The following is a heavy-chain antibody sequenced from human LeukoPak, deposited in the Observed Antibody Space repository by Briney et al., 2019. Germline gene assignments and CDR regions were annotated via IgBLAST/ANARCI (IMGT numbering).Heavy chain of an antibody. CDR2: INVGTGNT. V-gene: IGHV1-3*03. CDR1: GDIFASYA. Sequence: GASVKVSCKASGDIFASYAMHWVRQAPGQRLEWMGWINVGTGNTKYSQEFQGRVTITRDTSASTAYMELSSLRAEDTAVYYCARALPGSGSGWPFDYWGQGTPVTVSS. J-gene: IGHJ4*02. D-gene: IGHD6-19*01. CDR3: ARALPGSGSGWPFDY.